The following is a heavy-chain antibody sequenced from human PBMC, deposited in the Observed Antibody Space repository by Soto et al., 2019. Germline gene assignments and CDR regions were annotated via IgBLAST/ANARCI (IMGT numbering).Heavy chain of an antibody. CDR3: ASRDPGTSVDY. J-gene: IGHJ4*02. CDR2: IYRTGST. D-gene: IGHD1-7*01. V-gene: IGHV4-4*02. Sequence: PWETLSLTCAVSGGSFTSNNWWTWVRQPPGQGLEWIGEIYRTGSTNYNPSLNIRVTISLYKSENQFSLKVTSLTAADTAVYYCASRDPGTSVDYWGQGTLVTVSS. CDR1: GGSFTSNNW.